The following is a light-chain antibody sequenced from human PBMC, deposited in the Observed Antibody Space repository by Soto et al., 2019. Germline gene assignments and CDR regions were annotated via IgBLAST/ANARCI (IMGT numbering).Light chain of an antibody. CDR3: SSYAGSNSVV. V-gene: IGLV2-8*01. CDR2: EVN. Sequence: QSALTQPPSASGSPGQSVTISCTGTITDVGAYKYVSWYQQHPGKAPKLMIYEVNKRPSGVPDRFSGSKSGKTASLTVSGLQPEDEADYYCSSYAGSNSVVFGGGTKVTVL. CDR1: ITDVGAYKY. J-gene: IGLJ2*01.